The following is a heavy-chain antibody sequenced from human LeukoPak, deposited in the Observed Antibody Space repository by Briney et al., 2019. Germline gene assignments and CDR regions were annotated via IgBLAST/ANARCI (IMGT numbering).Heavy chain of an antibody. D-gene: IGHD2-15*01. CDR3: ARADSAVVSNYYYYYMDV. J-gene: IGHJ6*03. CDR2: IKQDGSEK. Sequence: GGSLRLSCAASGFTFSSYWMSWVRQAPGKGLEWVANIKQDGSEKYYVDSVKGRFTISRDNAKNSLYLQMNSLRAEDTAVYYCARADSAVVSNYYYYYMDVWGKGTTVTISS. V-gene: IGHV3-7*01. CDR1: GFTFSSYW.